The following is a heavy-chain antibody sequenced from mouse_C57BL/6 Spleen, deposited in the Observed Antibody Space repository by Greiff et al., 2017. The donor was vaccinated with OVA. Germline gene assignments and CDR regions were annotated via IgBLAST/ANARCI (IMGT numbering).Heavy chain of an antibody. V-gene: IGHV1-15*01. CDR2: IDPETGGT. D-gene: IGHD2-3*01. J-gene: IGHJ2*01. Sequence: QVQLQQSGAELVRPGASVTLSCKASGYTFTDYEMHWVKQTPVHGLEWIGAIDPETGGTAYNQKFKGKAILTADKSSSTAYMELRSLTSEDSAVYYCTREDDGYYFDYWGQGTTLTVSS. CDR3: TREDDGYYFDY. CDR1: GYTFTDYE.